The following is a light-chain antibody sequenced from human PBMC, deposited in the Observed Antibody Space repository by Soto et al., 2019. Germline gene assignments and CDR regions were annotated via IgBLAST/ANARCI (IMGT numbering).Light chain of an antibody. CDR1: SSNIGAGYD. V-gene: IGLV1-40*01. Sequence: QSALAQPPSVSGAPGQRVTISCTGSSSNIGAGYDVHWYQQLPGTAPKLLIYANKNRPSGVPDRFSGSKSGTSASLAITGLQAEDEADYYCQSYDSSLSAYYVFGTGTKVTVL. J-gene: IGLJ1*01. CDR2: ANK. CDR3: QSYDSSLSAYYV.